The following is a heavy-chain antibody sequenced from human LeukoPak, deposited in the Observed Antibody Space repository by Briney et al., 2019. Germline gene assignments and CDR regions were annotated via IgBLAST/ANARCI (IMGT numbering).Heavy chain of an antibody. J-gene: IGHJ4*02. D-gene: IGHD2-21*01. CDR3: ARDSLLPRGGDY. V-gene: IGHV3-21*01. CDR2: ISSSSSYI. Sequence: KPGGSLRLSCAASGFTFSSYSMNWVRQAPGKGLEWVSSISSSSSYIYYADSVKGRFTISRDNAKNSLYLQMNSLRAEDTAVYYCARDSLLPRGGDYRGQGTLVTVSS. CDR1: GFTFSSYS.